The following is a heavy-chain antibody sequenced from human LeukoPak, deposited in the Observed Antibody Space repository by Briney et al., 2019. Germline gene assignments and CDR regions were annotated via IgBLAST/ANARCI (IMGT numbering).Heavy chain of an antibody. Sequence: GGSLRHFCAASGFTFSGYSMNWVRQAPGKGLEWVSSISSSSGYIHYADSVKGRFTISRDNGKNSLYLQMSSQRDEDRAVYYCVRDHDFYEAGKGCDPWGQGTLVTVSS. V-gene: IGHV3-21*04. CDR2: ISSSSGYI. D-gene: IGHD2/OR15-2a*01. CDR3: VRDHDFYEAGKGCDP. J-gene: IGHJ5*02. CDR1: GFTFSGYS.